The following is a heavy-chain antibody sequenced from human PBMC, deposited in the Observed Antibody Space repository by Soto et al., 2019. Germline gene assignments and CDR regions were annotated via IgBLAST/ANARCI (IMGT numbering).Heavy chain of an antibody. CDR1: GFTFSSYA. D-gene: IGHD1-26*01. J-gene: IGHJ6*02. CDR3: AKAMGATIYYYYGMDV. Sequence: GGSLRLSCAASGFTFSSYAMSWVRQAPGKGLEWVSAISGSGGSTYYADSVKGRFTISRDNSKNTLYLQMNSLRAEDTAVYYCAKAMGATIYYYYGMDVWGQGTTVTVSS. V-gene: IGHV3-23*01. CDR2: ISGSGGST.